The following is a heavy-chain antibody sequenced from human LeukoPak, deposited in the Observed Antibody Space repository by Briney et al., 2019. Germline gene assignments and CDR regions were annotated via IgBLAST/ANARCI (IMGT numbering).Heavy chain of an antibody. D-gene: IGHD2-2*01. CDR1: GFTFTSSA. Sequence: SVKVSCKASGFTFTSSAVQWVRQARGQRLEWIGWIVVGSGNTNYAQKFQERVTITRDMSTSTAYMELSSLRSEDTVVYYCAARGGVPAAAGNWYFDLWGRGTLVTVSS. V-gene: IGHV1-58*01. CDR2: IVVGSGNT. CDR3: AARGGVPAAAGNWYFDL. J-gene: IGHJ2*01.